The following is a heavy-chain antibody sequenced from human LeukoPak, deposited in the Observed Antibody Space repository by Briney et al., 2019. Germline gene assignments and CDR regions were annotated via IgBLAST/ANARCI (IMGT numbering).Heavy chain of an antibody. J-gene: IGHJ4*02. V-gene: IGHV1-3*03. CDR2: INTGNGNT. D-gene: IGHD1-26*01. CDR3: ASAGGIVGALDY. Sequence: ASVKVSCKASGYTFTSYAMHWVRQAPGQRLEWMGWINTGNGNTKYSQEFQGRVTITRDTSANTAYMELSSLRSEDTAVYYCASAGGIVGALDYWGQGTLVTVSS. CDR1: GYTFTSYA.